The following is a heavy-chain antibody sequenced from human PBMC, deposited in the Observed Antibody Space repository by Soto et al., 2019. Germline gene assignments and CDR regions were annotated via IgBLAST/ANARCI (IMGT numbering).Heavy chain of an antibody. V-gene: IGHV3-23*01. Sequence: GGSLRLSCAASGFTFSSYAMSWVRQAPGKGLEWVSAISGSGGSTYYADSVKGRFTISSDNSKNTLYLQMNSLRAEDTAVYYCANPSCCFWDNYYYYGMDVWGQRTTVTVSS. CDR3: ANPSCCFWDNYYYYGMDV. CDR2: ISGSGGST. D-gene: IGHD3-3*01. J-gene: IGHJ6*02. CDR1: GFTFSSYA.